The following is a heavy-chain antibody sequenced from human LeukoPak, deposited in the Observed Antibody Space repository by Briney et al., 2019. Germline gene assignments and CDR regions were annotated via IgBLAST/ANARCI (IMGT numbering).Heavy chain of an antibody. D-gene: IGHD2-8*01. CDR3: ARDPMADFDY. CDR1: GFTFSSYG. J-gene: IGHJ4*02. Sequence: PGGSLRLSCAASGFTFSSYGMHWVRQAPGKGLEWVALIWYDGSKIYYADSVKGRFTISRDNSKNTLFLQMNSVRTEDTAVYFCARDPMADFDYWGQGTLVTVSS. CDR2: IWYDGSKI. V-gene: IGHV3-33*08.